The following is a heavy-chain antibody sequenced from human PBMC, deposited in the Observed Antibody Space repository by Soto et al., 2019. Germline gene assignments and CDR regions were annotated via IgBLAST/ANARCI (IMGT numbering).Heavy chain of an antibody. CDR1: GFTFSDYY. Sequence: GVSLRLSCAASGFTFSDYYMTWIRQAPGKGLEWVSYIIGSGTTMYYADSVKGRFTISRDNAKNSLYLQMNSLRGEDTAVYYCARGNYGMDVWGQGTTVTVSS. CDR2: IIGSGTTM. V-gene: IGHV3-11*01. J-gene: IGHJ6*02. CDR3: ARGNYGMDV.